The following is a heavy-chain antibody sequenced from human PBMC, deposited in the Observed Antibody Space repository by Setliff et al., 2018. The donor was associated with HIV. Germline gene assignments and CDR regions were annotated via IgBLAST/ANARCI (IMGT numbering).Heavy chain of an antibody. D-gene: IGHD2-2*01. V-gene: IGHV4-39*01. CDR2: IHYSGNT. CDR3: AGHPAGTPARIDY. J-gene: IGHJ4*02. CDR1: GGSISSSSDY. Sequence: PSETLSLTCTVSGGSISSSSDYWGWIRRPPGRGLEWIGSIHYSGNTYYNPSLKRRVTMSVDTSNNQFSLSLTSVTATDTATYYCAGHPAGTPARIDYWGRGTLVTV.